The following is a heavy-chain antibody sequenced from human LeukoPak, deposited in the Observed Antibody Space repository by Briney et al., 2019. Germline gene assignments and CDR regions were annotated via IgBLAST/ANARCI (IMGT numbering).Heavy chain of an antibody. D-gene: IGHD5-18*01. V-gene: IGHV4-34*01. CDR3: ARGGRGTAIDY. CDR2: MNHSGST. J-gene: IGHJ4*02. Sequence: PSETLSLTCAIYGGSFSGYYWSWIRQPPGKGLEWIGDMNHSGSTKYNPSLKSRVTISVDTSKNQFSLKLSSVTAADTAVYYCARGGRGTAIDYWGQGTLVTVSS. CDR1: GGSFSGYY.